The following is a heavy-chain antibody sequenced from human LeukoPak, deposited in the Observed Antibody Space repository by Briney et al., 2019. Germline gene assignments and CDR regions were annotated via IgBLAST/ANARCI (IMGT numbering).Heavy chain of an antibody. CDR2: TNPSGGST. V-gene: IGHV1-46*01. CDR3: ARGGPNDFWSGYELDY. CDR1: GYTFTSYY. Sequence: ASVKVSCKASGYTFTSYYMHWVRQAPGQGPEWMGITNPSGGSTSYAWKFQGRVTMTRDTSTSKVYMELSSLRFEDTAVYYCARGGPNDFWSGYELDYWGQGTLVTVSS. D-gene: IGHD3-3*01. J-gene: IGHJ4*02.